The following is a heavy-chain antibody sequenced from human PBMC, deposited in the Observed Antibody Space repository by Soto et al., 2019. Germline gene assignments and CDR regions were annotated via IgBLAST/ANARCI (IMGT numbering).Heavy chain of an antibody. CDR1: GFIFSTFW. CDR3: ATVATNSYNWLDP. CDR2: INSDGSKT. Sequence: PGGSLRLSCAAPGFIFSTFWMHWVRQAPGKGLEWVSRINSDGSKTTYADSVKGRFTISRDNAKNTVYLQMNSLRGEDTAVYYCATVATNSYNWLDPWGQGTLVTVSS. J-gene: IGHJ5*02. D-gene: IGHD5-12*01. V-gene: IGHV3-74*01.